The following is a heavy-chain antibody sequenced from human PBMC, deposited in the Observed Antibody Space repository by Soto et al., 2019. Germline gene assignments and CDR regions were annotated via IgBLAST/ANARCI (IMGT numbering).Heavy chain of an antibody. Sequence: GGSLRLSCAASGFTFSSYAMSWVRQAPGKGLEWVSAISGSGGSTYYADSVKGRFTISRDNSKNTLYLQMNSLRAEDTAVYYCAKGDYYYGSGPPWYYMDVWGKGTTVTVSS. CDR2: ISGSGGST. CDR1: GFTFSSYA. CDR3: AKGDYYYGSGPPWYYMDV. V-gene: IGHV3-23*01. D-gene: IGHD3-10*01. J-gene: IGHJ6*03.